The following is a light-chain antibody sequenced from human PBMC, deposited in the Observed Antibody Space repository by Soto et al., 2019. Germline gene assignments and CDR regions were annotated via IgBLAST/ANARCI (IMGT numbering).Light chain of an antibody. V-gene: IGKV1-33*01. CDR1: QDISNY. CDR3: QQYDNLPTWT. CDR2: DAS. J-gene: IGKJ1*01. Sequence: DIQMTQSPSSLSASVGDRVTITCQASQDISNYLNWYQQKPGKAPKLLIYDASNLETGVPSRFSGSGSETDFTYTNSSLQPEDIATYYCQQYDNLPTWTFGQGTKVEIK.